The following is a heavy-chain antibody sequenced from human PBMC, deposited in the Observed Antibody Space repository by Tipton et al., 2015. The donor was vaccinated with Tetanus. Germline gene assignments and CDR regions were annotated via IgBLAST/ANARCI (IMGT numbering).Heavy chain of an antibody. D-gene: IGHD3-16*01. V-gene: IGHV4-39*01. CDR3: ARHPYASVNDWFDP. CDR1: NGSVSSSLYC. J-gene: IGHJ5*02. Sequence: TLSLTCTVSNGSVSSSLYCWAWVRQSPGRGLEWIGTIYYNGNTYYNPSLKSRVTISVDTSKNQFSLKLTSVTAADPAVYYCARHPYASVNDWFDPWGQGTLVTVSS. CDR2: IYYNGNT.